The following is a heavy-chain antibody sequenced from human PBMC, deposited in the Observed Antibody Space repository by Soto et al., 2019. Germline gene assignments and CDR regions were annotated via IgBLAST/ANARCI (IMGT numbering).Heavy chain of an antibody. J-gene: IGHJ6*03. D-gene: IGHD4-4*01. Sequence: GGSLRLSCAASGFTFSSYWMSWVRQAPGKGLEWVANIKQDGSEKYYVDSVKGRFTIYRDNAKNSLYLQMNSLRAEDTAVYYCARGVTVTTGYYYYYMDVWGKGTTVTVSS. CDR1: GFTFSSYW. V-gene: IGHV3-7*04. CDR3: ARGVTVTTGYYYYYMDV. CDR2: IKQDGSEK.